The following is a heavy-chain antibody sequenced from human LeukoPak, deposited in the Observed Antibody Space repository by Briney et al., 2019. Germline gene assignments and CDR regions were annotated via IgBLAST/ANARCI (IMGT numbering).Heavy chain of an antibody. V-gene: IGHV3-30*02. CDR3: AKQIDGSGTFLYPKYFDY. CDR2: IRHDGSDQ. CDR1: GFTFNTFG. J-gene: IGHJ4*02. Sequence: QTGGSLRLSCAASGFTFNTFGMHWVRQTPGKGLEWVAFIRHDGSDQYYTDSVKGRFTLSRDNSQSTLYLQMNSLTTGDTAIYYCAKQIDGSGTFLYPKYFDYWGQGTLVTVSS. D-gene: IGHD3-10*01.